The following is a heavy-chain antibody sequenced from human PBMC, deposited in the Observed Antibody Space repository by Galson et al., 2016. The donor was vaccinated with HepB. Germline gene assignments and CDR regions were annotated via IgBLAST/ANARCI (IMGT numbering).Heavy chain of an antibody. V-gene: IGHV3-30*03. Sequence: SLRLSCAASGFTLSNYVMSWVRQAPGKGLEWVAVISSDGSNEWYADSVKGRFTISRDNSQNTLSLQMSSLRPEDTAAYYCAREAERWNYLDYWGQGALVTVSS. CDR1: GFTLSNYV. J-gene: IGHJ4*02. CDR2: ISSDGSNE. D-gene: IGHD5-24*01. CDR3: AREAERWNYLDY.